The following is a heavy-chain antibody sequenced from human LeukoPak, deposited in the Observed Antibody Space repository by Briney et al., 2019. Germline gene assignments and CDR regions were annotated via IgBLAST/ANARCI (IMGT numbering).Heavy chain of an antibody. Sequence: GGSLTLSCASSGFTFSHYYMSWLRQAPSKELDGVSYISSSGSTIYYADSVKGRFTISRDNAKNSLYLQMNSLRAEDTAVYYCARALNDYGDLDHFDYWGQGALVTVSS. CDR1: GFTFSHYY. J-gene: IGHJ4*02. D-gene: IGHD4-17*01. CDR3: ARALNDYGDLDHFDY. CDR2: ISSSGSTI. V-gene: IGHV3-11*01.